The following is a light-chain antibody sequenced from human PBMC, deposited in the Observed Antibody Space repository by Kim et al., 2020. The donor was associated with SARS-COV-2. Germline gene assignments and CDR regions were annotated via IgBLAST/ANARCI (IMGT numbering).Light chain of an antibody. Sequence: GKNAPLSCRASQSVSSYLAWYQHKPGQTPRLLIYDTYNRPTGIPARFSGSGSGTDFTLTISSLEPEDFAFYYCQRRVHCPLTFGWWTKLEIK. J-gene: IGKJ4*01. V-gene: IGKV3-11*01. CDR2: DTY. CDR1: QSVSSY. CDR3: QRRVHCPLT.